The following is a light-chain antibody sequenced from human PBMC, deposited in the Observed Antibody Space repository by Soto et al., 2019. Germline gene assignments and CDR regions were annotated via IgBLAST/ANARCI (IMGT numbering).Light chain of an antibody. CDR2: GNS. Sequence: QSVLTQPPSVSGAPGQRVTISCTGSSSNIGAGYDVHWYQQLPGTATKLLIYGNSNRPSGVPDRFSGSKSGTSASLAITGLQAEDEADYYCQSYDSSLSVFGTGTKLTVL. V-gene: IGLV1-40*01. CDR3: QSYDSSLSV. J-gene: IGLJ1*01. CDR1: SSNIGAGYD.